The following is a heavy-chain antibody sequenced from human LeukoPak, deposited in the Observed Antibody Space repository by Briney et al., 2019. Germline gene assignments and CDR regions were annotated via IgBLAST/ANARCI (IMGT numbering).Heavy chain of an antibody. CDR3: ARVGGALSGYSYVN. Sequence: SETLSLTCTVSGGSISSHYWSWIRQPPGKGLEWIGYIYYSGSTNYNPSLKSRVTISVDMSKNQFSLKLSSVTAADTAVYYCARVGGALSGYSYVNWGQGTLVTVSS. D-gene: IGHD5-18*01. J-gene: IGHJ4*02. CDR2: IYYSGST. V-gene: IGHV4-59*08. CDR1: GGSISSHY.